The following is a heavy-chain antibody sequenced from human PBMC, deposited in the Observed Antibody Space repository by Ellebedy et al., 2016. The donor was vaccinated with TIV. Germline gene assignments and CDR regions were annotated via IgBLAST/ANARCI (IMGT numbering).Heavy chain of an antibody. V-gene: IGHV3-33*01. CDR2: IWYDGNNK. Sequence: GESLKISXAASGFTFSNYGMHWVRQAPGKGLEWVAVIWYDGNNKKYADSVRGRFTISRDNSKDTLYLEMNSLRAEDTAVYYCATDDFDGKPGGHWGQGTLVIVSP. D-gene: IGHD4-23*01. J-gene: IGHJ4*02. CDR3: ATDDFDGKPGGH. CDR1: GFTFSNYG.